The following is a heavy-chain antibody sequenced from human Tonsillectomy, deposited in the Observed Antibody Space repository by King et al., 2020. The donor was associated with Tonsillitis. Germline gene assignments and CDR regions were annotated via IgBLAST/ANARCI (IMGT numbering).Heavy chain of an antibody. Sequence: VQLQQWGAGLFKPSETLSLTCAVYGGSFSGYYWSWIRQPPGKGLEWIGEINHSGSTNNNPSLKSRVTISVDTSKNQFSLKLSSVTAADTAVYYCAREALENDTFDIWGQGTMVTVSS. V-gene: IGHV4-34*01. CDR1: GGSFSGYY. CDR3: AREALENDTFDI. J-gene: IGHJ3*02. CDR2: INHSGST. D-gene: IGHD3-3*01.